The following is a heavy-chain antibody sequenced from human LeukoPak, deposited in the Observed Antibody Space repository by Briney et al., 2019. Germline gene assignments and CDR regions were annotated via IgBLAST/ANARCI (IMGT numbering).Heavy chain of an antibody. CDR2: INPKSGGT. CDR1: GYTFTGYY. J-gene: IGHJ5*02. Sequence: ASVKVSCKASGYTFTGYYMPWVRQAPGQGLEWMGWINPKSGGTNYAQKFQGRVTMTRDTSIHTAYMELSRLRSDDTAVYYCAREEYGFDPWGQGTLVTVSS. CDR3: AREEYGFDP. D-gene: IGHD2-2*01. V-gene: IGHV1-2*02.